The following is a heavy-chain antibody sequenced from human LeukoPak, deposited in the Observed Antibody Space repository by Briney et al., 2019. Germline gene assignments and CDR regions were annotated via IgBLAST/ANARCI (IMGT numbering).Heavy chain of an antibody. J-gene: IGHJ3*02. Sequence: GGSLRLSCAASGFTFSSYTMNWVRQAPGQGLEWVSYISSGGGSIFYADSVKGRFSISRDNAKNSLYLQMNSLRDDDTAVYYCARVGTEDAFDIWGQGTMVTVSS. CDR1: GFTFSSYT. D-gene: IGHD1-1*01. CDR3: ARVGTEDAFDI. V-gene: IGHV3-48*02. CDR2: ISSGGGSI.